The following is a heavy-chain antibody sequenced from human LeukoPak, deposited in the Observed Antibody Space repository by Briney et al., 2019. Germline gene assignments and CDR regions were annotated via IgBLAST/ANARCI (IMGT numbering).Heavy chain of an antibody. D-gene: IGHD3-10*01. Sequence: PGGSLRLSCAASGFTFSSYAMHWVRQAPGKGLEWVANIKEDDSEIYYVESVKGRFTISRDNAKNSLYLEMSSLRVEDTAVYYCARERPGSRVLDYWGQGTVVTVSS. CDR3: ARERPGSRVLDY. CDR2: IKEDDSEI. V-gene: IGHV3-7*01. J-gene: IGHJ4*02. CDR1: GFTFSSYA.